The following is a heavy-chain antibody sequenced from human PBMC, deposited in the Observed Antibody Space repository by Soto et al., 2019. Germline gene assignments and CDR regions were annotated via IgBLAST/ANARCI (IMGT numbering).Heavy chain of an antibody. V-gene: IGHV1-8*01. D-gene: IGHD1-26*01. Sequence: QVQLVQSGAELKRPGASVMVSCKTSGYTFRTYDINWVRQAIGQGLEWMGWINPNSGNTGYAQKFRDRLDMTRDTSTGTVYMELSSLTYDDSAIYFCARVCGRWQHEKPGDYWGQGTLVTVSS. J-gene: IGHJ4*02. CDR1: GYTFRTYD. CDR2: INPNSGNT. CDR3: ARVCGRWQHEKPGDY.